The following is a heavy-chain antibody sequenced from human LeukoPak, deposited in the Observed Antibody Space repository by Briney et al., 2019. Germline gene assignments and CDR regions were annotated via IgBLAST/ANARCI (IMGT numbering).Heavy chain of an antibody. D-gene: IGHD1-26*01. CDR2: IYSGGST. J-gene: IGHJ4*02. CDR3: ARDHGDSGSPRLDFDY. Sequence: GGSLRLSCAASGFTFSSYSMNWVRQAPGKGLEWVSVIYSGGSTYYADSVKGRFTISRDNSKNTLYLQMNSLRAEDTAVYYCARDHGDSGSPRLDFDYWGQGTLVTVSS. CDR1: GFTFSSYS. V-gene: IGHV3-66*01.